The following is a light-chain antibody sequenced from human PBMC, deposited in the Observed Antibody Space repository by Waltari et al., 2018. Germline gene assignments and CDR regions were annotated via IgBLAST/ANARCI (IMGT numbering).Light chain of an antibody. CDR1: SSDVGRYNH. CDR3: SSYTTSSTRV. Sequence: QSALTQPASESGSPGQSITISCTGTSSDVGRYNHVFWYQQHPGKAPKLMIYDVSNRPSGVSIRFSGSKSGNTASLTISGLQAEDEADYYCSSYTTSSTRVFGGGTKLTVL. J-gene: IGLJ3*02. CDR2: DVS. V-gene: IGLV2-14*03.